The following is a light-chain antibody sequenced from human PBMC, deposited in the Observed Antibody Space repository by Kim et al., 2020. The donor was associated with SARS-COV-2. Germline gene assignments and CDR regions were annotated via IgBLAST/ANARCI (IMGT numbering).Light chain of an antibody. V-gene: IGLV6-57*03. Sequence: NTVTIPCTRSSGSIASNYVQWYQQRPGSAPTTVIYEDNQRPSGVPDRFSGSIDSSSNSASLTISGLKTEDEADYYCQSYDSSNQGVFGGGTQLTVL. CDR2: EDN. J-gene: IGLJ2*01. CDR1: SGSIASNY. CDR3: QSYDSSNQGV.